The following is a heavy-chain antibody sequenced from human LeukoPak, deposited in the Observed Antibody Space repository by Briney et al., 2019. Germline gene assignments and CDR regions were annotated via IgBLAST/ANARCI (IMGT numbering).Heavy chain of an antibody. J-gene: IGHJ5*02. V-gene: IGHV1-8*03. CDR1: GYTFTSYD. CDR3: ARGRLVRNGIVARPGVNWFVP. D-gene: IGHD6-6*01. CDR2: VNPNSGNT. Sequence: GASVKVSCKASGYTFTSYDINWGRQATGQGLGWMGWVNPNSGNTGYAQKFQGRVTITRNTSLRTAYMELSSLRSEDTAIYYCARGRLVRNGIVARPGVNWFVPWGQGTLVTVSS.